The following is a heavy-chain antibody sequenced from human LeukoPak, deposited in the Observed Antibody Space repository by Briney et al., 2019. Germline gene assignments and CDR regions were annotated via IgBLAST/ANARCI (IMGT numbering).Heavy chain of an antibody. D-gene: IGHD5-24*01. CDR1: ENSFTNCW. CDR3: ARSIDSTTSTLPF. V-gene: IGHV5-51*01. J-gene: IGHJ4*02. Sequence: GESLKISCKGSENSFTNCWIAWVRQMPGKGLEWVGIIYPGDSDTRYSPTFQGQVTISADRSTTTAYLQWSGLKASDTAMYYCARSIDSTTSTLPFWGQGTLVTVSS. CDR2: IYPGDSDT.